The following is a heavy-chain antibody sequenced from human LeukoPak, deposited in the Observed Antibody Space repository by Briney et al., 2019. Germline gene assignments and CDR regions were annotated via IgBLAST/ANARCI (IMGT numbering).Heavy chain of an antibody. J-gene: IGHJ1*01. CDR2: ISGSGGST. Sequence: PGGSLRLSCGASGFTFSNHWMSWVRQAPGKGLEWVSAISGSGGSTYYADSVKGRFTISRDNSKNTLYLQMNSLRAEDTAVYYCAKSRYSSSWYYFQHWGQGTLVTVSS. CDR3: AKSRYSSSWYYFQH. D-gene: IGHD6-13*01. V-gene: IGHV3-23*01. CDR1: GFTFSNHW.